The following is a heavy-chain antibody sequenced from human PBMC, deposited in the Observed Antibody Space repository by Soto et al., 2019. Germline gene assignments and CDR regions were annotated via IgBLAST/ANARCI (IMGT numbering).Heavy chain of an antibody. D-gene: IGHD2-21*01. CDR3: ARDRCGYFDF. V-gene: IGHV1-8*01. CDR2: MNPNSGNP. CDR1: GYNCTSYD. J-gene: IGHJ4*02. Sequence: QVQLVQSGAEVKKPGASVKVSCNASGYNCTSYDINWVRQATGQGLEWMGWMNPNSGNPGYAQKFQGRVSMTRNNSISTAYVEMSILRSEDTAVSYCARDRCGYFDFGGQGTLVTVSS.